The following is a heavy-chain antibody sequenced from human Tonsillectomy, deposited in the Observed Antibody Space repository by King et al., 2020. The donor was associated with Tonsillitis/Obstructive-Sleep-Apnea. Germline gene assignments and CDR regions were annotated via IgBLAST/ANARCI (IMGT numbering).Heavy chain of an antibody. CDR1: GGSISSYY. CDR2: IYYSGST. CDR3: AREYCSSTSCYSDY. V-gene: IGHV4-59*08. Sequence: QLQESGPGLVKPSETLSLTCTVSGGSISSYYWSWIRQPPGKGLEWIGYIYYSGSTNYNPSLKSRVTISVDTSKNQFSLKLSSVTAADTAVYYCAREYCSSTSCYSDYWGQGTLVTVSS. J-gene: IGHJ4*02. D-gene: IGHD2-2*01.